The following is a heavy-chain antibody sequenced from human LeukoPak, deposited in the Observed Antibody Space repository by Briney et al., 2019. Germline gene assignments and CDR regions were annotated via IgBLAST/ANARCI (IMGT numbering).Heavy chain of an antibody. CDR2: INPTGGST. J-gene: IGHJ4*02. CDR3: ARGVRGFDY. CDR1: GYTFTSYY. V-gene: IGHV1-46*01. Sequence: ASVKVSCKASGYTFTSYYMHWVRQAPGQGLEWMGLINPTGGSTGYAQKFQGRVTMTRDMSTSTDYMELSSLRSEDTAVYYCARGVRGFDYWGQGTLVTVSS.